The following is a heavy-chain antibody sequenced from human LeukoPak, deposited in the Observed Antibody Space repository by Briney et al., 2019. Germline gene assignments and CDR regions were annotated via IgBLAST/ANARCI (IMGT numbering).Heavy chain of an antibody. D-gene: IGHD3-10*01. Sequence: SETLSLTCTVSGVSISSSNSYWGWIRQPPGKGLEWIGSIYYSGSTYYNPSLKSRVTISVDTSKNQFSLKLSSVTAADTAVYYCARGSRGVTPNYFDYWGQGTLVTVSS. V-gene: IGHV4-39*07. CDR2: IYYSGST. CDR1: GVSISSSNSY. J-gene: IGHJ4*02. CDR3: ARGSRGVTPNYFDY.